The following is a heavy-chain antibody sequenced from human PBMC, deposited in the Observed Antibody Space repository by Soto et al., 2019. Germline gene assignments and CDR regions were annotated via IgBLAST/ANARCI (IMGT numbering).Heavy chain of an antibody. Sequence: QVQLVQSGAEVKKPGSSVKVSCKASGGTFSSYAISWVRQAPGQGLEWMGGIIPIFGTANYAQKFQGRVTITADESTSTADMELSSLRSEDKAVYYCASGIAAAGPTYYYFDYWGQGTLVTVSS. CDR3: ASGIAAAGPTYYYFDY. J-gene: IGHJ4*02. V-gene: IGHV1-69*01. CDR1: GGTFSSYA. D-gene: IGHD6-13*01. CDR2: IIPIFGTA.